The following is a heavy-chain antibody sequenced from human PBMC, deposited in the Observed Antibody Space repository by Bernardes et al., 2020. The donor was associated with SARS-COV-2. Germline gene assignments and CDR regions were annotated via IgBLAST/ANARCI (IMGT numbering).Heavy chain of an antibody. CDR1: GFTFSSYS. CDR3: ARDYYDSSGYYYGVYYFGY. CDR2: ISSSSSYI. Sequence: GGSLRLSCAASGFTFSSYSMNWVRQAPGKGLEWVSSISSSSSYIYYADPVKGRFTIYRDNAKNSLYLQMNSLRAEDTAAYYCARDYYDSSGYYYGVYYFGYWGQGTLVTVSS. V-gene: IGHV3-21*01. J-gene: IGHJ4*02. D-gene: IGHD3-22*01.